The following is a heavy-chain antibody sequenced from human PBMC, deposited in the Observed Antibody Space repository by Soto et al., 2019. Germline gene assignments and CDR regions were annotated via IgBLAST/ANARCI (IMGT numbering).Heavy chain of an antibody. Sequence: PSETLSLTCTFSGGSSSSYYWSLIRQPPGKGLEWIGYIYYSGSTNYNPSLKSRVTISVDTSKNQFSLKLSSVTAADTAVYYCARERPDGSRLDPWGQGTLVTVS. CDR3: ARERPDGSRLDP. V-gene: IGHV4-59*12. J-gene: IGHJ5*02. CDR1: GGSSSSYY. D-gene: IGHD6-13*01. CDR2: IYYSGST.